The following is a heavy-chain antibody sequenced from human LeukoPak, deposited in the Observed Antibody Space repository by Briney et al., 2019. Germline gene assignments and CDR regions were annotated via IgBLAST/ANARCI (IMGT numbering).Heavy chain of an antibody. CDR2: ISGDGRST. J-gene: IGHJ3*02. CDR1: GFTFSDYA. D-gene: IGHD1-14*01. Sequence: GGSLRLSCAASGFTFSDYAMGWVRQAPGKGLEWVSTISGDGRSTYYADSVKGRFTISRDNSKNTLYLQMNSLRAEDTAVYYCAKDPEQSNRDDAFDIWGQGTMVTVSS. V-gene: IGHV3-23*01. CDR3: AKDPEQSNRDDAFDI.